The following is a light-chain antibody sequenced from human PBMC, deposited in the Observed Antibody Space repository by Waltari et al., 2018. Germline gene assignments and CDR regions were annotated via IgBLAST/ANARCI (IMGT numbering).Light chain of an antibody. Sequence: EIVMTQSPATLSVSPGERATLSCRASQSVRGNLAWYQQKPGQAPRLLIPGASTRATGIPARFSGSESGTEFTLTISSLQSEDFAVYYCQQYNNWPYTFGQGTKLEIK. J-gene: IGKJ2*01. V-gene: IGKV3-15*01. CDR2: GAS. CDR1: QSVRGN. CDR3: QQYNNWPYT.